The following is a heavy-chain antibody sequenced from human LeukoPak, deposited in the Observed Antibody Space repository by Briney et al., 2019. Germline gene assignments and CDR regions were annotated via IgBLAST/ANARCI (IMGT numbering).Heavy chain of an antibody. CDR2: INPNSGGT. J-gene: IGHJ6*02. CDR3: ARGYNGVYYYYYYYGMDV. CDR1: GYTFTGYY. Sequence: GASVKVSCKASGYTFTGYYMHWVRQAPGQGLEWMGWINPNSGGTNYAQKFQGRVTMTRDTSISTAYMELSRLRSGDTAVYYCARGYNGVYYYYYYYGMDVWGQGTTVTVSS. V-gene: IGHV1-2*02. D-gene: IGHD2-8*01.